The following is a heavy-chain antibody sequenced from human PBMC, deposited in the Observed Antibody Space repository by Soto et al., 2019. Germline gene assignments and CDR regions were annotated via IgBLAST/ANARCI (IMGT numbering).Heavy chain of an antibody. J-gene: IGHJ4*02. V-gene: IGHV4-30-4*07. CDR3: ARRLQQVEDFDY. CDR1: GGSISSGGYS. CDR2: IYYSGST. D-gene: IGHD6-13*01. Sequence: SETLSLTCAVSGGSISSGGYSWSWIRQPPGKGLEWIGYIYYSGSTYYNPSVKSRVAISADKSINNAYLQWSSLKASDTAMYYCARRLQQVEDFDYWGQGTLVTVSS.